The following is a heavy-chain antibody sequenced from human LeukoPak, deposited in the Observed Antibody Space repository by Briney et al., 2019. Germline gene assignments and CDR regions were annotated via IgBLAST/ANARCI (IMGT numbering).Heavy chain of an antibody. Sequence: PSETLSLTCAVSGGSISSGGYSWSWIRQPPGKGLEWIGYIYHSGCTYYNPSLKSRVTISVDRSKNQFSLKLSSVTAADTAVYYCARGREAAGYYYGMDVWGQGTTVTVSS. D-gene: IGHD6-25*01. CDR1: GGSISSGGYS. V-gene: IGHV4-30-2*01. CDR3: ARGREAAGYYYGMDV. CDR2: IYHSGCT. J-gene: IGHJ6*02.